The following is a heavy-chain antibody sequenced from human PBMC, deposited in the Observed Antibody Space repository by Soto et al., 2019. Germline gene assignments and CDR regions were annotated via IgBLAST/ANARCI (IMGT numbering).Heavy chain of an antibody. D-gene: IGHD2-2*01. CDR3: AKRFISAAATDAFDI. V-gene: IGHV3-23*01. CDR2: ISGVGDST. Sequence: GGSLRLSCAASGFTFSAYAMSWARQAPGEGLEWVSVISGVGDSTYYADSVKGRFTISRDNSKNTVYLQMNSLGAEDTAIYYCAKRFISAAATDAFDIWGLGTMVTVSS. CDR1: GFTFSAYA. J-gene: IGHJ3*02.